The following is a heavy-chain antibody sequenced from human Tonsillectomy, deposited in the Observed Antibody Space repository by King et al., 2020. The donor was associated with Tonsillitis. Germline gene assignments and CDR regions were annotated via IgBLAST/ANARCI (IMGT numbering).Heavy chain of an antibody. J-gene: IGHJ4*02. Sequence: VQLVESGAEVKKPGASLTVSCKASGYTFTGYYMHWVRQAPGQGLEWMGWINPNSGGTNYAQKFQGRVTMARDTSISTAYMDLSRLRSDDTAMYYCARGDSSSWHRVLDYWGQGTLVTVSS. CDR1: GYTFTGYY. CDR2: INPNSGGT. D-gene: IGHD6-13*01. V-gene: IGHV1-2*02. CDR3: ARGDSSSWHRVLDY.